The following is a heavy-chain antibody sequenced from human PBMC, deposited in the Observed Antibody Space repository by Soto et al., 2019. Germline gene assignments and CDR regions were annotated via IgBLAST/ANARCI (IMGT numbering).Heavy chain of an antibody. J-gene: IGHJ1*01. Sequence: QIQLVQSGAEVKKPGASVKVSCKASGYNFFDYGVSWVRQAPGQGLEWMGWVSPKSGNTDYARKVQGRVTMTIDISTSTAYMELRGLISDDTGVYYCARGRTVSSIGPLLVWGQGTLVSVSS. CDR2: VSPKSGNT. CDR3: ARGRTVSSIGPLLV. CDR1: GYNFFDYG. D-gene: IGHD1-1*01. V-gene: IGHV1-18*01.